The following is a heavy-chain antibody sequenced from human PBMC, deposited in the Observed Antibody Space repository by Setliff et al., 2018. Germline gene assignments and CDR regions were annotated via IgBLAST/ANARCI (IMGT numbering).Heavy chain of an antibody. Sequence: SETLSLTCTVSGDSISRAKYYWSWIRQSAGKGLECIGRIYTDGSTKYNPSLNSRVTLLIDTAKNQISLRLSSVTAADTAVYYCARHGRDGYNWDAFDIWGQGTMVTVSS. CDR1: GDSISRAKYY. J-gene: IGHJ3*02. D-gene: IGHD5-12*01. CDR3: ARHGRDGYNWDAFDI. CDR2: IYTDGST. V-gene: IGHV4-61*02.